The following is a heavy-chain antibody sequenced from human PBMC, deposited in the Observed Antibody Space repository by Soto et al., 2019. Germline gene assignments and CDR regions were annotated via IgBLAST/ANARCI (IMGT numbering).Heavy chain of an antibody. V-gene: IGHV3-73*01. J-gene: IGHJ4*02. CDR1: GFAFSDST. Sequence: PGGSLRLSCAASGFAFSDSTIHWVRQASGKGLEWVGRIRSKANTYATAYTASVKGRFTVSRDDSNSTAYLQMNSLKSEDTTVYFCTDRIVAKVAVFDSWGLGAVVPVSS. D-gene: IGHD5-12*01. CDR3: TDRIVAKVAVFDS. CDR2: IRSKANTYAT.